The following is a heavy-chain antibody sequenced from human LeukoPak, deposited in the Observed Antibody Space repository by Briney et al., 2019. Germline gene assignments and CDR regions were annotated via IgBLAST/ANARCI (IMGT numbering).Heavy chain of an antibody. CDR1: GYTFTGYY. Sequence: ASVKVSCKASGYTFTGYYMHWVRQAPGQGLEWMGWINPNSGGTNYAQKFQGRVIMTRDTSISTAYMELSRLRSDDTAVYYCARPRIRGSYNWFDPWGQGTLVTVSS. D-gene: IGHD3-10*01. CDR2: INPNSGGT. CDR3: ARPRIRGSYNWFDP. J-gene: IGHJ5*02. V-gene: IGHV1-2*02.